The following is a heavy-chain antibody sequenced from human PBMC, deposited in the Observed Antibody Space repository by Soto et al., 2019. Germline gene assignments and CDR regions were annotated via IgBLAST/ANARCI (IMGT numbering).Heavy chain of an antibody. Sequence: ASVKVSCKASGYTFTSYAMHWVRQAPGQRLEWMGWINAGNGNTKYSQKLQGRVTITRDTSASTDNMEMSSLRSEDTAVYYCARGRVPAAYFDYWGQGTLVTVSS. CDR3: ARGRVPAAYFDY. CDR2: INAGNGNT. CDR1: GYTFTSYA. D-gene: IGHD2-2*01. V-gene: IGHV1-3*01. J-gene: IGHJ4*02.